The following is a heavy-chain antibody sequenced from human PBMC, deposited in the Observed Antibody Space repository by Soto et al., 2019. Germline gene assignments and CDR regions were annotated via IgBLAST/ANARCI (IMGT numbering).Heavy chain of an antibody. J-gene: IGHJ6*02. CDR3: ARKRPDYYDTSTYCSNYYYVMEV. Sequence: QVQLVQSGAEVKKPGSSVKISCKASGGTFTIYAISWVRQAPGHGLEWMGGIIPMFGTPKYAQKLQGRVTITADASTSTVYMELSSLRSEDTAVYYCARKRPDYYDTSTYCSNYYYVMEVWGQGTTVTVSS. D-gene: IGHD2-2*01. CDR1: GGTFTIYA. V-gene: IGHV1-69*01. CDR2: IIPMFGTP.